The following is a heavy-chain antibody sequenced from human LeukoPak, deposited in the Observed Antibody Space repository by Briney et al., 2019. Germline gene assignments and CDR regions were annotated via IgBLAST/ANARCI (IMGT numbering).Heavy chain of an antibody. J-gene: IGHJ4*02. D-gene: IGHD5-24*01. Sequence: PGGSLRLSCAASGFTFSSYSMNWVRQAPGKGLEWVSVIYSGGSTYYADSVKGRFTISRDNSKDTLYLQMNSLRAEDTAVYYCARGVGYNYLDYWGQGTLVTVSS. CDR1: GFTFSSYS. V-gene: IGHV3-53*01. CDR2: IYSGGST. CDR3: ARGVGYNYLDY.